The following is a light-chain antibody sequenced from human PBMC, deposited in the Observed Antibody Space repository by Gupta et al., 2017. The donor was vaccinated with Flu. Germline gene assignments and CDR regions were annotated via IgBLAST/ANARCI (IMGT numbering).Light chain of an antibody. CDR3: QQLNSYPWT. V-gene: IGKV1-9*01. Sequence: DIQLTLSPSFLSASVGDRVTVTCRASQGVTSYLAWYQQKPGKAPNLLIYVASTLESGVPSRFSGSGSGTEFTLTISSLQPEDFATYYCQQLNSYPWTFGQGTKVEVK. CDR1: QGVTSY. J-gene: IGKJ1*01. CDR2: VAS.